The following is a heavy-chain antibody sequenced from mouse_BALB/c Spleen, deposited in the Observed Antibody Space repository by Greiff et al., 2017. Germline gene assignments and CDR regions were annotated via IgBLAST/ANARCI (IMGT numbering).Heavy chain of an antibody. D-gene: IGHD2-10*02. V-gene: IGHV1S81*02. J-gene: IGHJ3*01. CDR3: AREEYGNYFAY. CDR1: GYTFTSYW. Sequence: VQLQQPGAELVKPGASVKLSCKASGYTFTSYWMHWVKQRPGQGLEWIGEINPSNGRTNYNEKFKSKATLTVDKSSSTAYMQLSRLTSEDSAVYYCAREEYGNYFAYWDRGTLVTVSA. CDR2: INPSNGRT.